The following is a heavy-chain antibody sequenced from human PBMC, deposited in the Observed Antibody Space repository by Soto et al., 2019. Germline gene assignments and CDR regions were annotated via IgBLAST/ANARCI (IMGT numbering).Heavy chain of an antibody. CDR2: VTYDGSDK. CDR3: ATTYADYLWKRALDV. CDR1: GFTFSHYD. D-gene: IGHD4-17*01. J-gene: IGHJ3*01. V-gene: IGHV3-30*03. Sequence: QLQLVESGGGVVQVGRSLRLSCAASGFTFSHYDMHWVGQAPGKGLEWVSSVTYDGSDKYYADSVKARFTISRDNSKNTLSLQMNSPRPEDTADYYCATTYADYLWKRALDVWGQGKMVTVSS.